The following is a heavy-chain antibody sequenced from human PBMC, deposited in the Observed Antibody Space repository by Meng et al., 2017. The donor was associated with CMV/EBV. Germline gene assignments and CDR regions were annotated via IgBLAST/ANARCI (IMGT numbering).Heavy chain of an antibody. Sequence: ASVKVSCKASGYTFTSYDINWVRQATGQGLEWMGWMNPNSGNTGYAQKFQGRVTMTRNTSISTAYMKLSSLRSEDTAVYYCATRGLSDCSSTSCYQIGDYWGQGTLVTVSS. CDR2: MNPNSGNT. D-gene: IGHD2-2*01. J-gene: IGHJ4*02. CDR3: ATRGLSDCSSTSCYQIGDY. CDR1: GYTFTSYD. V-gene: IGHV1-8*01.